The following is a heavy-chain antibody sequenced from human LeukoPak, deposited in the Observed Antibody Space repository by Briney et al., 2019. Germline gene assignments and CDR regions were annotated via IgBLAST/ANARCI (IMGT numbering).Heavy chain of an antibody. CDR2: IYFTGST. J-gene: IGHJ5*02. D-gene: IGHD3-10*01. CDR1: GGSISNFEKY. Sequence: PSETLSLTCAVSGGSISNFEKYWAWIRQSPGKGLEWIGTIYFTGSTYYNPSLKSRVSFSLDTSKNQFSLKLSSVTAADTAVYYCARAGFGELAPASREDPWGQGTLVTVSS. CDR3: ARAGFGELAPASREDP. V-gene: IGHV4-39*07.